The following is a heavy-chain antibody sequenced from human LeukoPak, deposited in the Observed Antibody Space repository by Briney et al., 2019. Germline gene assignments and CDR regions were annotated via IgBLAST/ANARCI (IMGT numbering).Heavy chain of an antibody. CDR1: GFTFSSYA. J-gene: IGHJ6*02. V-gene: IGHV3-30-3*01. CDR2: ISYDGSNK. D-gene: IGHD2-15*01. Sequence: GGSLRLSCAASGFTFSSYAMHWVRQAPGKGLEWVAVISYDGSNKYYADSVKGRFTISRDNSKNTLYLQMNSLRAEDTAVYYCARDQDCSGGSCYGMDVWGQGTTVTVSS. CDR3: ARDQDCSGGSCYGMDV.